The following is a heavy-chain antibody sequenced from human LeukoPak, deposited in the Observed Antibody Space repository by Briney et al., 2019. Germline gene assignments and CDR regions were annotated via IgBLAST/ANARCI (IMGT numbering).Heavy chain of an antibody. CDR3: ARERQEYSSSPDDALDI. Sequence: PGGSLRLSCAASGFTFSSYWMHWVRQAPGKGLMWVSRINSDGSSTSYADSVKGRFTISRDNAKNTLYLQMNSLRAEDTAVYYCARERQEYSSSPDDALDIWGQGTMVTVSS. J-gene: IGHJ3*02. V-gene: IGHV3-74*01. CDR2: INSDGSST. CDR1: GFTFSSYW. D-gene: IGHD6-6*01.